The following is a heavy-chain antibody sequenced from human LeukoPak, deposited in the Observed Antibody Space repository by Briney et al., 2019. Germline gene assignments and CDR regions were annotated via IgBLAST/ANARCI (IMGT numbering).Heavy chain of an antibody. J-gene: IGHJ4*02. CDR1: GGSFSGYY. D-gene: IGHD6-13*01. CDR3: ARGEDRAAAGTRRRYYFDY. Sequence: SETLSLTCAVYGGSFSGYYWSWIRQPPGKGLEWIGEINHSGSTNYNPSLKSRVTTSVDTSKNQFSLKLSSVTAADTAVYYCARGEDRAAAGTRRRYYFDYWGQGTLVTVSS. CDR2: INHSGST. V-gene: IGHV4-34*01.